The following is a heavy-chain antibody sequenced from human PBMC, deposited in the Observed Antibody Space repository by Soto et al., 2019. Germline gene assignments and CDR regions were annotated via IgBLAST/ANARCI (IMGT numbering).Heavy chain of an antibody. V-gene: IGHV3-7*01. CDR2: IKQDGSEK. CDR1: GFTFSSYW. D-gene: IGHD3-3*01. CDR3: ARDLVYYVFWSGYYEGAYFDY. Sequence: PGGSLRRSCAASGFTFSSYWMSWVRQAPGKGLEWVANIKQDGSEKYYVDSVKGRFTISRDNAKNSLYLQMNSLRAEDTAVYYCARDLVYYVFWSGYYEGAYFDYWGEGTLVTVSA. J-gene: IGHJ4*02.